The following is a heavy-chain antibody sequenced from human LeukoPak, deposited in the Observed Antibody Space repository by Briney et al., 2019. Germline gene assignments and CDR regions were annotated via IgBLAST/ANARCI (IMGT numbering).Heavy chain of an antibody. J-gene: IGHJ4*02. CDR3: ACRTVAAERNDY. CDR1: GFTFSSYS. V-gene: IGHV3-21*01. Sequence: GGSLRLSCAASGFTFSSYSMNWVRQAPGKGLEWVSSISSSSSNTYYADSVKGRFTISRDKAKNSLYLQMNSLRAEDTAVYYWACRTVAAERNDYWGRETLLRLSS. D-gene: IGHD4-23*01. CDR2: ISSSSSNT.